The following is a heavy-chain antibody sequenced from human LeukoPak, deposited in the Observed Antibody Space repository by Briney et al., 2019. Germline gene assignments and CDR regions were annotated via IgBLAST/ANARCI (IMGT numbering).Heavy chain of an antibody. CDR3: ARGDPYYYDSSGLGDAFDI. Sequence: PSETLSLTCAVYGGSFSGYYWSWIRQPPGKGLEWIGEINHSGSTNYNPSLKSRVTISVDTSKNQFSLKLSSVTAADTAVYYCARGDPYYYDSSGLGDAFDIWGQGTMVTVSS. CDR2: INHSGST. V-gene: IGHV4-34*01. J-gene: IGHJ3*02. CDR1: GGSFSGYY. D-gene: IGHD3-22*01.